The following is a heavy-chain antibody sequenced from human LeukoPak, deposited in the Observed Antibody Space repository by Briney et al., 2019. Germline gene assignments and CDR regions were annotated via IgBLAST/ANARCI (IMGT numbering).Heavy chain of an antibody. CDR3: ARVFSQQLWAFDT. D-gene: IGHD6-13*01. CDR2: IYYSGST. J-gene: IGHJ3*02. V-gene: IGHV4-59*01. CDR1: GGSISSYY. Sequence: SETLSLTCTVSGGSISSYYWSWIRQPPGKGLEWIGYIYYSGSTNYNPSLKSRVTISVDTSKNQFSLRLSSVTAADTAVYYCARVFSQQLWAFDTWGQGTMVTVSS.